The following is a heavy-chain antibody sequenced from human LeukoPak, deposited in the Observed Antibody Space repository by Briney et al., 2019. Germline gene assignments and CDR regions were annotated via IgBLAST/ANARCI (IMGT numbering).Heavy chain of an antibody. V-gene: IGHV4-59*12. D-gene: IGHD6-13*01. J-gene: IGHJ5*02. CDR2: IDYSGST. CDR3: ARDLQSSSWYNWFDP. Sequence: PSETLSLTCIVSGGSISSYYWTWIRQPPGQGLEWIGYIDYSGSTNYNPSLKSRVTMSVDTSKNQFSLKLSSVTAADTAVYYCARDLQSSSWYNWFDPWGQGTLVTVSS. CDR1: GGSISSYY.